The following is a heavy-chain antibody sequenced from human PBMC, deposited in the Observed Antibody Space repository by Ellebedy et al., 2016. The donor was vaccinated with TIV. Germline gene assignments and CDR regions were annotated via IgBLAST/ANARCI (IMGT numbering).Heavy chain of an antibody. J-gene: IGHJ4*02. V-gene: IGHV3-33*01. CDR3: ARDKFIGGYGVGYFDY. Sequence: GESLKISCAASGFTFSSYGMHWVRQAPGKGLEWVAVIWYDGSNKYYADSVKGRFTISRDNSKNTLYLQMNSLRAEDTAVYYCARDKFIGGYGVGYFDYWGQGTLVTVSS. CDR1: GFTFSSYG. CDR2: IWYDGSNK. D-gene: IGHD5-12*01.